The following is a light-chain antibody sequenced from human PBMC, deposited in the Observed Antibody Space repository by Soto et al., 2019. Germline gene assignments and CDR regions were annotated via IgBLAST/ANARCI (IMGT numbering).Light chain of an antibody. CDR2: DNY. CDR1: NSDIGNYY. J-gene: IGLJ1*01. CDR3: GTWDNSLSAWV. V-gene: IGLV1-51*01. Sequence: QSVLAQAPSESAAAGQKVTISCSGSNSDIGNYYVSWYQQFPGTAPRLLIYDNYKRPSGIPDRFSASKSGTSATLDITGLQTGDEADYYCGTWDNSLSAWVFGTGTKLTVL.